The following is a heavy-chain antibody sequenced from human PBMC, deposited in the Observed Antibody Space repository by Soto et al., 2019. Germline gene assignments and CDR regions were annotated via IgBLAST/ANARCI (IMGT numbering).Heavy chain of an antibody. CDR1: GFTFSSCS. CDR2: ISGSGGST. V-gene: IGHV3-23*01. Sequence: GGSLRLSCAASGFTFSSCSMSWVRQAPGKGLEWVSAISGSGGSTYYADSVKGRFTISRDNSKNTLYLQMNSLRAEDTAVYYCAKWEVGRVATCWGQGTLVTVSS. CDR3: AKWEVGRVATC. D-gene: IGHD5-12*01. J-gene: IGHJ4*02.